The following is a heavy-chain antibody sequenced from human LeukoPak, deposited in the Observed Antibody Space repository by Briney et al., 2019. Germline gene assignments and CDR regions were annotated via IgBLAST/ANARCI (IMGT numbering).Heavy chain of an antibody. D-gene: IGHD6-19*01. CDR1: GFTFSSYS. Sequence: AGGSLTLSCAASGFTFSSYSMNWVRQAPGKGLEWVSSISSSSSYIYYADSVKGRFTISRDNAKNSLYLQMNSLRAEDTAVYYCARGLLGYSSGWYYFDYWGQGTLVTVSS. CDR3: ARGLLGYSSGWYYFDY. J-gene: IGHJ4*02. CDR2: ISSSSSYI. V-gene: IGHV3-21*01.